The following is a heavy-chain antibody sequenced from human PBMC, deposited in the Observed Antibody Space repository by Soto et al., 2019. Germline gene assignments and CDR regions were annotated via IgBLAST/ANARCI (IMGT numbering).Heavy chain of an antibody. CDR1: GGTFSSYA. J-gene: IGHJ6*02. CDR3: ARDERRVGYAEGVLDYYYGMDV. V-gene: IGHV1-69*06. CDR2: IIPIFGTA. D-gene: IGHD5-12*01. Sequence: QVQLVQSGAEVKKPGSSVKVSCKASGGTFSSYAISWVRQAPGQGLEWMGGIIPIFGTANYAQKFQGRVTITADKSTSTAYMELSSLRSEDTAVYYCARDERRVGYAEGVLDYYYGMDVWGQGTTVTVSS.